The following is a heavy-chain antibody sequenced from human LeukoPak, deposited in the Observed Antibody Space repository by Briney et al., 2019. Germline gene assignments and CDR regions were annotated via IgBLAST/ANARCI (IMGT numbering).Heavy chain of an antibody. J-gene: IGHJ5*02. V-gene: IGHV1-24*01. CDR3: ATVRSGWYGPYSWFDP. D-gene: IGHD6-19*01. Sequence: ASVKVSCKVSGHTLTELSMHWVRQAPGKGLEWMGGFDPEDGETIYAQKFQGRVTMTEDTSTDTAYMELSSLRSEDTAVYYCATVRSGWYGPYSWFDPWGQGTLVTVSS. CDR1: GHTLTELS. CDR2: FDPEDGET.